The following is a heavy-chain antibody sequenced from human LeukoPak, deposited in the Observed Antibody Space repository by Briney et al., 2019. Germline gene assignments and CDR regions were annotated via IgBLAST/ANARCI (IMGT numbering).Heavy chain of an antibody. D-gene: IGHD6-19*01. CDR3: AKEAVGPYAFDI. CDR1: GFTFSSYA. V-gene: IGHV3-23*01. J-gene: IGHJ3*02. CDR2: ISGSGAST. Sequence: GGSLRLSCAASGFTFSSYAMSWVRQAPGKGLEWVSGISGSGASTYYADSVKGRFTTSRDNSKNTLYLQMNSLRAEDTAVYYCAKEAVGPYAFDIWGQGTMVTVSP.